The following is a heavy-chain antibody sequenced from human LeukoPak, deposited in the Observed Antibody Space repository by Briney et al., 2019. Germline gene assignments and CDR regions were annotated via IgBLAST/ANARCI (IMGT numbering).Heavy chain of an antibody. CDR2: ISAYNGNT. J-gene: IGHJ4*02. Sequence: EASVKVSCKASGYTFTSYGISWVRQAPGQGLEWMGWISAYNGNTNYAQKLQGRVTMTTDTSTSTAYMELRSLRSDDTAVYYCARAPRVAAAGTFDYWGQGTLVTVSS. CDR3: ARAPRVAAAGTFDY. D-gene: IGHD6-13*01. V-gene: IGHV1-18*01. CDR1: GYTFTSYG.